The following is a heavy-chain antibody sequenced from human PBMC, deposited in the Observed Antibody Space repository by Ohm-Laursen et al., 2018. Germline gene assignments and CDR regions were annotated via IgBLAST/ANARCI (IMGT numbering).Heavy chain of an antibody. CDR1: GGSFSGYY. Sequence: TLSLTCAVYGGSFSGYYWSWIRQPPGKGLEWIGEINHSGSTNYNPSLKSRVTISVDTSKNQFSLKLSSVTAADTAVYYCARGYVGQFWDYWGQGTLVTVSS. CDR3: ARGYVGQFWDY. V-gene: IGHV4-34*01. J-gene: IGHJ4*02. D-gene: IGHD3-3*01. CDR2: INHSGST.